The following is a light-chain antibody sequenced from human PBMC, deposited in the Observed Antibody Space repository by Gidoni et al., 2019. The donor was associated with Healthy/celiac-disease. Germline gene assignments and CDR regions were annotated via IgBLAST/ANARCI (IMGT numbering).Light chain of an antibody. J-gene: IGKJ2*01. V-gene: IGKV2-28*01. Sequence: DIVMTQSPLSLPVTPGEPASISCRSSQSLLHSNGYNYWAWYLQKPGQSPQLLIYLGSNRASGVPDRFSGSGSGTDFTLKISRVEAEDVGVYYCMQALQTPLTFGQGTKLEIK. CDR2: LGS. CDR1: QSLLHSNGYNY. CDR3: MQALQTPLT.